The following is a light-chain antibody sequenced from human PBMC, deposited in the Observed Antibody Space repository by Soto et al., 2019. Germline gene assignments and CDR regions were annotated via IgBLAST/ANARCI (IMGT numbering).Light chain of an antibody. J-gene: IGLJ1*01. CDR3: CSLTTSHTYV. CDR1: SSDIGHYDY. Sequence: SVLTQPASVSGSPGQSITISCTETSSDIGHYDYVSWYQQHPGKAPKLMIYHVTYRPSGVSNRYSGSKSGNSASLTISGLQADDEADYYCCSLTTSHTYVFGSGTKVTVL. V-gene: IGLV2-14*03. CDR2: HVT.